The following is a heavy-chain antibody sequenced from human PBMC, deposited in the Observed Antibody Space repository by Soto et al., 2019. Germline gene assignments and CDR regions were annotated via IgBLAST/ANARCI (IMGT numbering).Heavy chain of an antibody. V-gene: IGHV4-34*01. CDR3: ARDRPPYCSSTSCYFNYYGMDA. CDR1: GGSFSGYY. Sequence: SETLSLTCAVYGGSFSGYYWSWIRQPPGKGLEWIGEINHSGSTNYNPSLKSRVTISVDTSKNQFSLKLSSVTAADTAVYYCARDRPPYCSSTSCYFNYYGMDAWGQGTTVTVS. CDR2: INHSGST. J-gene: IGHJ6*02. D-gene: IGHD2-2*01.